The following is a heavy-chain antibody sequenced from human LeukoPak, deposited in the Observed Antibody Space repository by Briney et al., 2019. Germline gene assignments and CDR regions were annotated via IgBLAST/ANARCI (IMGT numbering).Heavy chain of an antibody. J-gene: IGHJ6*04. CDR2: IYYSGST. Sequence: KTSQTLSLTCTVSGGSISSGGYYWSWIRQHPGKGLEWIGYIYYSGSTYYNPSLKSRVTISVDTSKNQFSLELSSVTAADTAVYYCARGYTYYYGSGIPYSGMDVWGKGTTVTVSS. CDR3: ARGYTYYYGSGIPYSGMDV. CDR1: GGSISSGGYY. D-gene: IGHD3-10*01. V-gene: IGHV4-31*03.